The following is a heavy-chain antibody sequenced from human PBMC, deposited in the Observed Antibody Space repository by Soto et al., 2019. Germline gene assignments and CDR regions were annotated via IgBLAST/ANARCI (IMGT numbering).Heavy chain of an antibody. CDR1: GFPFSAYN. D-gene: IGHD3-16*01. J-gene: IGHJ4*02. CDR2: ITVGSSHI. Sequence: GGSLRLSCTDSGFPFSAYNINWVRQAPGKGLEWVSSITVGSSHIYQPNSMKGRFTISRDDAKNSVYLHIDSRRDEDTALYYCSRSPEVGVRGAYWGQGTLVTVSS. V-gene: IGHV3-21*01. CDR3: SRSPEVGVRGAY.